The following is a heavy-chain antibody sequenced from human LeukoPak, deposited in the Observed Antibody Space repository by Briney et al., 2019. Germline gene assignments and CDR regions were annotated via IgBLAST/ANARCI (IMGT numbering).Heavy chain of an antibody. V-gene: IGHV4-61*09. D-gene: IGHD1-26*01. J-gene: IGHJ3*02. CDR1: GGSISSGSCY. CDR3: ARYSGSAGGFDI. Sequence: SQTLSLTCTVSGGSISSGSCYWSWIRQPAGKGLEWIGHMYTSGSTNYNPSRKSRVTITVDTSKNQFSLKLSSVTAADTAVYYCARYSGSAGGFDIWGQGTMVTVSS. CDR2: MYTSGST.